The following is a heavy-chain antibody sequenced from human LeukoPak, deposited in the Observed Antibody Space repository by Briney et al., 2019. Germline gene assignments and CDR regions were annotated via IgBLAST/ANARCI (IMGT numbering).Heavy chain of an antibody. CDR2: IILILGIA. J-gene: IGHJ4*02. V-gene: IGHV1-69*04. D-gene: IGHD3-22*01. CDR1: GGTFSSYA. Sequence: SVKVSCKASGGTFSSYAISWVRQAPGQGLEWMGRIILILGIANYAQKFQGRVTITADKSTSTAYMELSSLRSEDTAVYYCARTRGYYYDSSGYYRDWGQGTLVIVSS. CDR3: ARTRGYYYDSSGYYRD.